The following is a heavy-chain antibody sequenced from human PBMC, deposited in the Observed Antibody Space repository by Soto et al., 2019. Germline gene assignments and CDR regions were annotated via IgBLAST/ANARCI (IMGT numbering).Heavy chain of an antibody. CDR1: GGSMSSGDYY. D-gene: IGHD6-6*01. J-gene: IGHJ5*02. V-gene: IGHV4-30-4*01. CDR3: DRSGAIAPRYRYFDP. CDR2: IYDSANT. Sequence: QMQLQESVTGVVKPSQTLSLTCSVSGGSMSSGDYYWNWIRQSPAKGLEWIGYIYDSANTYYNPSLKSRVTRSIDTSNNQFSLNLNTVTAADTAVYYCDRSGAIAPRYRYFDPWGQGTLVTVSS.